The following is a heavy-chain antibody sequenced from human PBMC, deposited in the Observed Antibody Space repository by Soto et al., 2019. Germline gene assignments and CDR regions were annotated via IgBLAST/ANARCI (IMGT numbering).Heavy chain of an antibody. CDR2: IIPIFGTA. V-gene: IGHV1-69*12. CDR1: GGTFSSYA. D-gene: IGHD2-2*01. Sequence: QVQLVQSGAEVKKPGSSVKVSCKASGGTFSSYAISWVRQAPGQGLEWMGGIIPIFGTANYAQKFQGRVTIPATESRSTAYMELSSLRSEDTAVYYCARHVPAAGYYYGMAVWGQGTTVTVSS. J-gene: IGHJ6*02. CDR3: ARHVPAAGYYYGMAV.